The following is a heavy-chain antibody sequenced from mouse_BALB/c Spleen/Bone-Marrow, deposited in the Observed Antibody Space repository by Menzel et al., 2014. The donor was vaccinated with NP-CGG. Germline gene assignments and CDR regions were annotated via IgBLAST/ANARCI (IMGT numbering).Heavy chain of an antibody. CDR3: ARDYYGYGGFAY. V-gene: IGHV1S56*01. D-gene: IGHD1-2*01. CDR1: GYIFTSYY. Sequence: VMLVESGPELVKPGASVRISCKASGYIFTSYYIYWVKQRPGQGLEWIGWIYPGNVNTKYNEKFKGKATLTADKSSSTAYMQLSSLTSEDSAVYFCARDYYGYGGFAYWGQGTLVTVSA. J-gene: IGHJ3*01. CDR2: IYPGNVNT.